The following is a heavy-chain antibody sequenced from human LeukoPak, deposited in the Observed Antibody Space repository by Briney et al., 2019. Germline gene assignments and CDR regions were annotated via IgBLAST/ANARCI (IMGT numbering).Heavy chain of an antibody. J-gene: IGHJ3*02. Sequence: ASVTVSCKASGYTLTSHALNWVRQAPGQGLEWMGWINTNTGNPTYAQGFTGRFVFSLDTSVNTAYLQISSLKADDTAVYFCARAAHSNGWSLRAFDIWGQGTMVTFSS. CDR2: INTNTGNP. CDR1: GYTLTSHA. D-gene: IGHD6-19*01. V-gene: IGHV7-4-1*02. CDR3: ARAAHSNGWSLRAFDI.